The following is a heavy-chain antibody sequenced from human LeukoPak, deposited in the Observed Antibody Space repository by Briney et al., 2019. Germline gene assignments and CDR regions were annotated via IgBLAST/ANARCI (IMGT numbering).Heavy chain of an antibody. V-gene: IGHV3-11*01. CDR2: ISSSGSTI. D-gene: IGHD4-23*01. CDR1: GFTFSDYY. J-gene: IGHJ4*02. Sequence: GGSLRLSCAASGFTFSDYYMSWIRQAPGKELKWVSYISSSGSTIYYADSVKGRFTISRDNAKNSLYLQMNSLRAEDTAVYYCARDFSRWSYFDYWGQGTLVTVSS. CDR3: ARDFSRWSYFDY.